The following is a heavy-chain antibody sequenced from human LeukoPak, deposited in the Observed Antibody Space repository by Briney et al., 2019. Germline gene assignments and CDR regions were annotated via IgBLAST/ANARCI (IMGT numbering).Heavy chain of an antibody. CDR3: ARLKAGN. CDR2: ISDRGDTI. V-gene: IGHV3-48*04. J-gene: IGHJ4*02. Sequence: GSLRLSCAASGFTFSSYAMSWVRQAPGKGLEWVSFISDRGDTIYYADSVKGRFTISRDNAKNSLSLQMNSLRVEDTAVYYCARLKAGNWGPGTLVTVSS. CDR1: GFTFSSYA.